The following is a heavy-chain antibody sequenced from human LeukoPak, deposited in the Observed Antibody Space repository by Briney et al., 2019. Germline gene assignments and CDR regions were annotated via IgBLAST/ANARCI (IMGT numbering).Heavy chain of an antibody. Sequence: SQTLSLTCGISGDSVSSKSVAWNWIRQSPSRGLEWLGRTYYRSEWFNEYAASVKSRITINPDTSKNQFSLELNSVTPEDTAVYYCARGVAGTRFDYWGQGTLVTVSS. V-gene: IGHV6-1*01. CDR3: ARGVAGTRFDY. CDR2: TYYRSEWFN. D-gene: IGHD2-15*01. CDR1: GDSVSSKSVA. J-gene: IGHJ4*02.